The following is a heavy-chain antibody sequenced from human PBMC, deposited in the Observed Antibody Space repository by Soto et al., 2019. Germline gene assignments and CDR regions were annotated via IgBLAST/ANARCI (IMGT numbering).Heavy chain of an antibody. CDR3: EKRGVDTFGFAY. Sequence: EVQLVESGGGLVQPGGSLRLSCAVSGFTFSSFWMHWVRQAPGEGLVWVSRINTDGSSPSYADSVKGRITISRDNAKNKLNRQMNRLRAEYSAMYYCEKRGVDTFGFAYWGQGTLVSVSS. CDR2: INTDGSSP. D-gene: IGHD3-10*01. V-gene: IGHV3-74*01. J-gene: IGHJ4*02. CDR1: GFTFSSFW.